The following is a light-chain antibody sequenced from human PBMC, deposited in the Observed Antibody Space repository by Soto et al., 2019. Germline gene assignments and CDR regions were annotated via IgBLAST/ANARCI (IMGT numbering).Light chain of an antibody. CDR2: DAS. V-gene: IGKV3-11*01. Sequence: EIVLTQSQATLSLSPGESATLSCRVSQSVGSSLVWYQQKPGQAPRLLIYDASNRTTGIPARFSGSGSGTDSTLTISSLGPEDFAFYYCQRRRDWPITFGQGTRLDIK. CDR3: QRRRDWPIT. J-gene: IGKJ5*01. CDR1: QSVGSS.